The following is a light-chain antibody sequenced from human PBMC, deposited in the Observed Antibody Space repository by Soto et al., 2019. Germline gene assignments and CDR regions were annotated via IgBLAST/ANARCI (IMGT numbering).Light chain of an antibody. Sequence: SYELTQPPSVSVSPGQTASITCSGDRLGAKYVCWYQQKPGQSPLLVIYEDNKRPSGIPERSSGSNSGNTATLTISVTQAMDEADYYCQAWDNSVIFGGGTKLTVL. V-gene: IGLV3-1*01. J-gene: IGLJ2*01. CDR2: EDN. CDR3: QAWDNSVI. CDR1: RLGAKY.